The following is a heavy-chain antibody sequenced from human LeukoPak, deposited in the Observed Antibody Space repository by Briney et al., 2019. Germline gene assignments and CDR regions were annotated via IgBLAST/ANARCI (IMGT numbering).Heavy chain of an antibody. CDR2: IYYSGST. D-gene: IGHD5-12*01. CDR3: ARGIYSGYDFYFDY. CDR1: GGSISSYY. Sequence: SETLSLTCTVSGGSISSYYWSWIRQPPGKGLEWIGYIYYSGSTNYNPSLKSRVTISVDTSKNQFSLKLSSVTAADTAVYYCARGIYSGYDFYFDYWGQGTLVTVSS. V-gene: IGHV4-59*01. J-gene: IGHJ4*02.